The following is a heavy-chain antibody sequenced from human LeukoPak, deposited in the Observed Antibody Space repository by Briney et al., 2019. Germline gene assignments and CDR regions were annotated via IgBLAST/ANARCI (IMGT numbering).Heavy chain of an antibody. CDR3: AAARSGQEMDV. V-gene: IGHV1-58*02. D-gene: IGHD3-10*01. CDR2: IVVGSGNT. CDR1: GFTFTSSA. J-gene: IGHJ6*02. Sequence: SVKVSCMASGFTFTSSAMQWVRQARGQRLEWIGWIVVGSGNTNYAQKFQERVTITRAMYTSTAYMELSSPRSEDTAVYYCAAARSGQEMDVWGQGTTVTVSS.